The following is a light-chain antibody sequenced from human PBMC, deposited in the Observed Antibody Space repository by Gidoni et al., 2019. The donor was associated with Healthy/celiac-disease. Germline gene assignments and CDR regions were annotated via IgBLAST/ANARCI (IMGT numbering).Light chain of an antibody. CDR1: SSDVGGYNY. CDR3: SSYTSSSTLV. J-gene: IGLJ3*02. Sequence: QSALTQPASVSGSPGPSITISCTGTSSDVGGYNYVSWYQQHSGKAPKLMIYEVSNRPLGVSNRFSGAKSGNTASLTISGLQAEDEADYYCSSYTSSSTLVFGGGTKLTVL. CDR2: EVS. V-gene: IGLV2-14*01.